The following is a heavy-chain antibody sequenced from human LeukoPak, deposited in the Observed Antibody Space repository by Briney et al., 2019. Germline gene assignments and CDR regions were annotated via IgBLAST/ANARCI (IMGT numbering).Heavy chain of an antibody. CDR3: PRQSYASGWNPFDY. CDR2: ISGGGITT. V-gene: IGHV3-23*01. J-gene: IGHJ4*02. Sequence: PGGSLRLSCAASGFTFSSYAMHWVRQAPGKGLEWVSTISGGGITTYYADSAKGRFTISRDNSKNTMFLQMNSLRADDTAVYYCPRQSYASGWNPFDYWGQGILVTVSS. CDR1: GFTFSSYA. D-gene: IGHD6-19*01.